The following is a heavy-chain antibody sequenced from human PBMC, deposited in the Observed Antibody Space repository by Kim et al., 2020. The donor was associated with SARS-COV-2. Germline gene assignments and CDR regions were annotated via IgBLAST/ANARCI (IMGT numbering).Heavy chain of an antibody. V-gene: IGHV3-15*01. CDR2: IKSKTDGGTT. CDR1: GFTFSNAW. D-gene: IGHD6-6*01. J-gene: IGHJ6*02. CDR3: TTDWQLGRYGMDV. Sequence: GGSLRLSCAASGFTFSNAWMSWVRQAPGKGLEWVGRIKSKTDGGTTDYAAPVKGRFTISRDDSKNTLYLQMNSLKTEDTAVYYCTTDWQLGRYGMDVWGQGTTVTVSS.